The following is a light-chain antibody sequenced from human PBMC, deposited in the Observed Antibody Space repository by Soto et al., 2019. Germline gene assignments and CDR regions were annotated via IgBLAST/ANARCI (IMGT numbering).Light chain of an antibody. Sequence: QSALTQPRSVSGSPGQSVTVSCIGTSSDVGDYNSVSWYQQHPGKAPKLMIYDVSKRPSGVPDRFSGSKSGNTASLTISGLQAEDEADYYCCSYTSSNTLEVFGVGTKLTVL. V-gene: IGLV2-11*01. J-gene: IGLJ1*01. CDR3: CSYTSSNTLEV. CDR1: SSDVGDYNS. CDR2: DVS.